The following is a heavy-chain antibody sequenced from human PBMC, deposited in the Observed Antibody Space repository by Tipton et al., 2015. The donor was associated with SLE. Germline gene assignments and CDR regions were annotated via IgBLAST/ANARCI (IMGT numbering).Heavy chain of an antibody. CDR2: ISAYNGNT. D-gene: IGHD6-19*01. Sequence: QLVQSGAEVRKPGASVKVSCKASGYTFTSYGISWVRQAPGQGLEWMGWISAYNGNTNYAQKLQGRVTMTTDTSTGTAYVELRSLRSDDTAVYYCAIAVAGTLFFDHWGQGTLVTVSS. J-gene: IGHJ4*02. V-gene: IGHV1-18*01. CDR3: AIAVAGTLFFDH. CDR1: GYTFTSYG.